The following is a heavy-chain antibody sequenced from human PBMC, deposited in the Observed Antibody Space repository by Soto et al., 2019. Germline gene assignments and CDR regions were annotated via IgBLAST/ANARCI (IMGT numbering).Heavy chain of an antibody. J-gene: IGHJ6*02. CDR3: ARSTTVTTPHYYYYYGMDV. D-gene: IGHD4-17*01. Sequence: ASAKVSCKASGGTFSSYAISWVRQAPGQRLEWIGGIIPIFGTANYAQKFQGRVTITADESTSTAYMELSSLRSEDTAVYYCARSTTVTTPHYYYYYGMDVWGQGTTVTVSS. V-gene: IGHV1-69*13. CDR2: IIPIFGTA. CDR1: GGTFSSYA.